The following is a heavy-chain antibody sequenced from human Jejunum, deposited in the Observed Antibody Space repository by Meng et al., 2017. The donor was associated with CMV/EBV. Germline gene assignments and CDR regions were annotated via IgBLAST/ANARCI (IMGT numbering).Heavy chain of an antibody. CDR2: IITVLGVA. V-gene: IGHV1-69*04. CDR3: VRDDRIWGYF. D-gene: IGHD3-16*01. CDR1: GDTARSESCA. J-gene: IGHJ4*02. Sequence: SCKASGDTARSESCAIGWVRQAPGQGHEWMRSIITVLGVANYARRFQGRITITADKSTSTVYMELSRLTSEDTAIYYCVRDDRIWGYFWGQGSLVTVSS.